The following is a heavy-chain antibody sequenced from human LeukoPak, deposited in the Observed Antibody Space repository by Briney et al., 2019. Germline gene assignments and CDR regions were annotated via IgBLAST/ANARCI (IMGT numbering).Heavy chain of an antibody. CDR2: INPSGGST. V-gene: IGHV1-46*01. D-gene: IGHD5-18*01. Sequence: ASVKVSCKASGYTFTSYGISWVRQAPGQGLEWMGIINPSGGSTSYAQKFQGRVTMTRDTSTSTVYMELSSLRSEDTAVYYCARCGYSYGPVDYWGQGTLVTVSS. CDR1: GYTFTSYG. CDR3: ARCGYSYGPVDY. J-gene: IGHJ4*02.